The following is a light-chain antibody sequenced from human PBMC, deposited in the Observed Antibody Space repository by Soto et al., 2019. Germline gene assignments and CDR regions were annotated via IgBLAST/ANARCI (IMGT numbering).Light chain of an antibody. CDR1: QSISSW. J-gene: IGKJ4*01. V-gene: IGKV1-5*03. Sequence: DIQMTQSPSTLSASVGDRVTITCRASQSISSWLAWYQQKPGKAPKLLIYLASTLDSGVPSRFSGSGSGTEITLTVTSLQPDDSATYYCQQYNSYPLTFGGGTKVEIK. CDR2: LAS. CDR3: QQYNSYPLT.